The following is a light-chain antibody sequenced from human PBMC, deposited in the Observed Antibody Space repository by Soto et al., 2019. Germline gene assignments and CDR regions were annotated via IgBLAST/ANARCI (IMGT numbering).Light chain of an antibody. Sequence: IVLTQSPGTLSLSAAERTALXWRSSQSISRYLAWYQQKPGQGPRLLIYGASSRATGTPDRFSGSGSGTEFTLTISSLQSEDFAVYYCQQYNYWPPITFGQGTRLEIK. CDR3: QQYNYWPPIT. CDR2: GAS. V-gene: IGKV3D-15*01. CDR1: QSISRY. J-gene: IGKJ5*01.